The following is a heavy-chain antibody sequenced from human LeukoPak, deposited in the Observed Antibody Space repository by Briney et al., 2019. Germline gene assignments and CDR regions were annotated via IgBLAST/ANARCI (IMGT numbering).Heavy chain of an antibody. D-gene: IGHD3-22*01. V-gene: IGHV1-18*01. Sequence: GASVKVSCKASGYTFTSYGISWARQAPGQGLEWMGWISAYNGNTNYAQKLQGRVTMTTDTSTSTAYMELRSLRSDDTAVYYCARSQDYDSSGYPTIDYWGQGTLVTVSS. CDR2: ISAYNGNT. CDR1: GYTFTSYG. CDR3: ARSQDYDSSGYPTIDY. J-gene: IGHJ4*02.